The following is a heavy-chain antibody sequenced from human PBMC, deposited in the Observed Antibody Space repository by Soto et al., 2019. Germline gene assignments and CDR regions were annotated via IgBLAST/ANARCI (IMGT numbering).Heavy chain of an antibody. D-gene: IGHD6-6*01. J-gene: IGHJ5*02. CDR3: ARDQEYSTSGLYWFDL. Sequence: VQLVQSGAEVKKPGASVKVSCKASGYTFTSYGITWVRQAPGQDLEWVGWISAYNGDTNYAQRRQGRVTMTKDTSTSTVYMELKSLKSDDTAVYYCARDQEYSTSGLYWFDLWGQGTLVTVSS. CDR2: ISAYNGDT. V-gene: IGHV1-18*04. CDR1: GYTFTSYG.